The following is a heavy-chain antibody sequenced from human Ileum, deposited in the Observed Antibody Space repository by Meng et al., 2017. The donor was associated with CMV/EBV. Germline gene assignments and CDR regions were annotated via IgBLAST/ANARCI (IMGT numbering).Heavy chain of an antibody. CDR2: INPNSGGT. J-gene: IGHJ4*02. V-gene: IGHV1-2*02. D-gene: IGHD1-14*01. Sequence: TFTDYFMHWVRQAPGQGLELMGWINPNSGGTNYAQKFQGRVTMTRDTSISTAYMELSRLTSDDTALYYCAREGSFKISMAPDGNPFDCWGQGTLVTVSS. CDR1: TFTDYF. CDR3: AREGSFKISMAPDGNPFDC.